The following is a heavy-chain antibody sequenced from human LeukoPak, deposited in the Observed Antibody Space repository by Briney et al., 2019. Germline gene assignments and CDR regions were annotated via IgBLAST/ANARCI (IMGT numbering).Heavy chain of an antibody. CDR2: MNPNSGNT. J-gene: IGHJ4*02. V-gene: IGHV1-8*01. Sequence: GASVKVSCKAPGYTFTSYDINWVRQATGQGLEWMGWMNPNSGNTGYAQKFQGRVTMTRNTSISTAYMELSSLRSEDTAVYYCARGYCSSTSCYADNWGQGTLVTVSS. CDR3: ARGYCSSTSCYADN. D-gene: IGHD2-2*01. CDR1: GYTFTSYD.